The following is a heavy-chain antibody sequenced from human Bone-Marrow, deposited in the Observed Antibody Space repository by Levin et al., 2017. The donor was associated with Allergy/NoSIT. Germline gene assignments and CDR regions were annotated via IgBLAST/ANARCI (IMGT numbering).Heavy chain of an antibody. J-gene: IGHJ4*02. Sequence: SENLSLTCTVSGGSLSSSYYYWGWIRQPPGKGLEWIGNSYYNGRTYYNPSLRSRVSISIDTSKSHFSLKVSSVTAADTAVYYCARFWAITRVYYFDFWGPGTLVTVSS. V-gene: IGHV4-39*07. D-gene: IGHD1-20*01. CDR2: SYYNGRT. CDR3: ARFWAITRVYYFDF. CDR1: GGSLSSSYYY.